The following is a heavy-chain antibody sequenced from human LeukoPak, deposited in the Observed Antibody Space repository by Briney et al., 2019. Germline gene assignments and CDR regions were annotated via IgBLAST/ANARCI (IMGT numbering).Heavy chain of an antibody. V-gene: IGHV1-24*01. CDR2: FDPEDGET. CDR3: ATAHGDPWPRGAFDI. J-gene: IGHJ3*02. Sequence: ASVKVSCKVSGYTLTELSVHRVRQAPGKGLEWMGGFDPEDGETIYAQKFQGRVTMTEDTSTDTAYMELSSLRSEDTAVYYCATAHGDPWPRGAFDIWGQGTMVTVSS. CDR1: GYTLTELS. D-gene: IGHD3-10*01.